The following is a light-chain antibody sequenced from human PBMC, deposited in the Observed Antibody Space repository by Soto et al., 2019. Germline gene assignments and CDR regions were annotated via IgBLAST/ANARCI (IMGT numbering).Light chain of an antibody. V-gene: IGLV2-14*01. CDR3: SSYTNTSSLV. CDR2: EVN. Sequence: QSALTQPASVSGSPGQSITISCTGTSSDVGTYNYVSWYQQEPDKAPKLMIYEVNNRPSGVSNRFSGSKSGNTASLTISGLQAEDEADYYCSSYTNTSSLVFGGGTKLTVL. J-gene: IGLJ2*01. CDR1: SSDVGTYNY.